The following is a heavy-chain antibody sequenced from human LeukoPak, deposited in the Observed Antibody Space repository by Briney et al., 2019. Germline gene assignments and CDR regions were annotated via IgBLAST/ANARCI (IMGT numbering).Heavy chain of an antibody. V-gene: IGHV4-39*01. J-gene: IGHJ4*02. D-gene: IGHD3-10*01. CDR2: IYYSGST. CDR1: GGSISSSSYY. CDR3: AILHYGSGSYFPDY. Sequence: SETLSLTCTVSGGSISSSSYYWGWIRQPPGKGLEWIGSIYYSGSTYYNPSLKSRVTISVDTSKNQFSLKPSSVTAADTAVYYCAILHYGSGSYFPDYWGQGTLVTVSS.